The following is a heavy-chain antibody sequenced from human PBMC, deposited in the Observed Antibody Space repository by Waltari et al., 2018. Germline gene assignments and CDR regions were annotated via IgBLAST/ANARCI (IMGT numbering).Heavy chain of an antibody. CDR3: ARTLRDYVWGSYRYTGWFDP. D-gene: IGHD3-16*02. CDR2: IIPILGIA. CDR1: GGTFSSYA. V-gene: IGHV1-69*10. Sequence: QVQLVQSGAEVKKPGSSVKVSCKASGGTFSSYAISWVRQAPGPGLEWMGGIIPILGIANYAQKFEGRVTITADKSTSTAYMELSSLRSEDTAVYYCARTLRDYVWGSYRYTGWFDPWGQGTLVTVSS. J-gene: IGHJ5*02.